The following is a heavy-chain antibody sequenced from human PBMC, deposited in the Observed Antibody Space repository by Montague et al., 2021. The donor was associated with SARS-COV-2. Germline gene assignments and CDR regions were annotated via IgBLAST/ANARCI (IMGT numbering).Heavy chain of an antibody. Sequence: TLSLTCTLSGDSISRNNLYWTWIRQPAGKGLEWIGPISATGSPEYNPSLKSRVTLSLDTSKNQFSLRLSSVTAADTAMYYCTIEGHITTICSGCPRNWFDPWGQGTLVTVSS. CDR3: TIEGHITTICSGCPRNWFDP. J-gene: IGHJ5*02. D-gene: IGHD3-22*01. CDR2: ISATGSP. CDR1: GDSISRNNLY. V-gene: IGHV4-61*02.